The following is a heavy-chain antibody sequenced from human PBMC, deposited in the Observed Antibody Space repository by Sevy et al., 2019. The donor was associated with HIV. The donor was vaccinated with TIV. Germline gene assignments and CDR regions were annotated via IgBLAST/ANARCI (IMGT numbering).Heavy chain of an antibody. J-gene: IGHJ4*02. CDR2: INPNSGVT. CDR3: AGGRVIFDY. CDR1: GYTSTDYY. Sequence: ASVKVSCKASGYTSTDYYLHWVRQAPGHGLEWVGYINPNSGVTNYPQKFRGRVTVTSDTSISTAYMELRSLGSDDTALECCAGGRVIFDYWGQGTLVTVSS. V-gene: IGHV1-2*02.